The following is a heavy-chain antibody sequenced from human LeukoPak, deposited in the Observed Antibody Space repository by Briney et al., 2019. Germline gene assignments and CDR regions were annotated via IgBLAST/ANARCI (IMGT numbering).Heavy chain of an antibody. D-gene: IGHD6-19*01. CDR3: TTVAGDYYYYGMDV. CDR2: IRGKANSYAT. J-gene: IGHJ6*02. CDR1: GFTFSGSA. Sequence: QPGGSLKLSCAVSGFTFSGSAMHWVRQASGKGLEWIGRIRGKANSYATAYAASLKGRFTISRDDSQNTAYLQMNSLKTEDTAVYYCTTVAGDYYYYGMDVWGQGTTVTVSS. V-gene: IGHV3-73*01.